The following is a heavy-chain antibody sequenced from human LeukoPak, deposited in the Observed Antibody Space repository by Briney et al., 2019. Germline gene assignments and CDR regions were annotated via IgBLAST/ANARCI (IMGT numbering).Heavy chain of an antibody. J-gene: IGHJ4*02. CDR2: INPNSGGT. D-gene: IGHD1-1*01. CDR1: GYTFTGYY. V-gene: IGHV1-2*02. CDR3: ARASWVSNADAVW. Sequence: ASVKVSCKASGYTFTGYYMHWVRQAPGQGLEWMGWINPNSGGTNYAQKFQGRVTMTRDTSISTAYMELSRLRSDDTAVYYCARASWVSNADAVWWGQGTQVTVSS.